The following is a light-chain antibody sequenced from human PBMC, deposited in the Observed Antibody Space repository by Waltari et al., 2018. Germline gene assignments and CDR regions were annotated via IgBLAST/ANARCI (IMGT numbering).Light chain of an antibody. CDR1: SNDVGGYNS. J-gene: IGLJ2*01. Sequence: QSALTQPASVSGSPGQSVTIFCAGTSNDVGGYNSVSWYQEYPGQAPSVILYDVSDRPSVVSDRFSGAKSGNTASLTISGLQAEDEADYYCSSQSSNDVVLFGGGTKLTVL. CDR2: DVS. V-gene: IGLV2-14*01. CDR3: SSQSSNDVVL.